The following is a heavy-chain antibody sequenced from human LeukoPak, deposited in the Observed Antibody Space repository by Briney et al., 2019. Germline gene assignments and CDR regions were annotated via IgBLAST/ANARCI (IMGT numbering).Heavy chain of an antibody. V-gene: IGHV3-23*01. CDR2: MSSGGETT. CDR3: AKEGRDVKNARYGMDV. Sequence: PGGSLRLSCEASGFTFSTYAMTWVRQAPGGGLEWVSAMSSGGETTYYADSVKGRFTFSRDNSKNTLYLQMNSLRAEDTAVYYCAKEGRDVKNARYGMDVWGQGTTVTVSS. J-gene: IGHJ6*02. CDR1: GFTFSTYA. D-gene: IGHD5-24*01.